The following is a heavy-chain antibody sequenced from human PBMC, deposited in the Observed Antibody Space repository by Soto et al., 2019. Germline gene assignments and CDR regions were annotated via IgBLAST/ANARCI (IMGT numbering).Heavy chain of an antibody. CDR2: IKSKTDGGTT. CDR3: TTDQLVLMVYASRCAFDI. Sequence: EVQLVESGGGLVKPGGSLRLSCAASGFTFSNAWMSWVRQAPGKGLEWVGRIKSKTDGGTTDYAAPVKGRFTISRDDSKNTLYLQMNSLKTKHTAVYYRTTDQLVLMVYASRCAFDIWGQGTMVTVSS. D-gene: IGHD2-8*01. CDR1: GFTFSNAW. J-gene: IGHJ3*02. V-gene: IGHV3-15*01.